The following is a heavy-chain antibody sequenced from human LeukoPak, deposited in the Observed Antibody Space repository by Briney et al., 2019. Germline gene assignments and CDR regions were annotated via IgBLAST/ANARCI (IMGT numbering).Heavy chain of an antibody. CDR2: IYTSGHT. Sequence: SETLSLTCTVSGSSISSYDWSWIRQPAGKGLEWIGRIYTSGHTNYNPSLKSRVTMSVDTSKNQFSLKLRSMTAADTAVYYCASVVGALDAFDIWGQGTMVTVSS. V-gene: IGHV4-4*07. D-gene: IGHD1-26*01. CDR3: ASVVGALDAFDI. J-gene: IGHJ3*02. CDR1: GSSISSYD.